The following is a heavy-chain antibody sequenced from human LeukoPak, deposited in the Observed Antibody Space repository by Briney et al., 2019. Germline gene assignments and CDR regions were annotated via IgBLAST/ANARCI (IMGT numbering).Heavy chain of an antibody. V-gene: IGHV1-18*01. CDR2: ISAYNGNT. Sequence: ASVKDSCKASGYTFTSYGISWVRQAPGQGLEWMGWISAYNGNTNYAQKLQGRVTMTTDTSTSTAYMELRSLRSNDTAVYYCARDDPDDFWSGYYSHFDYWGQGTLVTVSS. J-gene: IGHJ4*02. CDR1: GYTFTSYG. D-gene: IGHD3-3*01. CDR3: ARDDPDDFWSGYYSHFDY.